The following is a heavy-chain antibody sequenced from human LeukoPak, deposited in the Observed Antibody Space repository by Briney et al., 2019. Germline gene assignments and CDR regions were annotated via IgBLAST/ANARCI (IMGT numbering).Heavy chain of an antibody. CDR3: ARDSLDTSLANFDY. Sequence: GGSLRLSCAASGFTFSTYSMNWVRQAPGKGLGWVSSISGSSTYIYYADSVKGRFTSSRDNARNSLYLQMNSLRAEDTAVYYCARDSLDTSLANFDYWGQGTLVTVSS. J-gene: IGHJ4*02. D-gene: IGHD2-2*01. V-gene: IGHV3-21*01. CDR2: ISGSSTYI. CDR1: GFTFSTYS.